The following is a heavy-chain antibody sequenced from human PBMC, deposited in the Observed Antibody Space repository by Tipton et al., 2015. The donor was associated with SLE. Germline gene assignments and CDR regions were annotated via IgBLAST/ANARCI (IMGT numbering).Heavy chain of an antibody. CDR1: GFSFNRYA. Sequence: SLRLSCAASGFSFNRYAMHWVRQAPGKGLEWVAVIWYDGTEKYYADFVRGRFTISRDNSKNTVSLQMNSLRAADTAVYYCAKDEYGDVSRPDSWGQGPLVTVSS. CDR3: AKDEYGDVSRPDS. CDR2: IWYDGTEK. J-gene: IGHJ5*02. V-gene: IGHV3-33*06. D-gene: IGHD4-17*01.